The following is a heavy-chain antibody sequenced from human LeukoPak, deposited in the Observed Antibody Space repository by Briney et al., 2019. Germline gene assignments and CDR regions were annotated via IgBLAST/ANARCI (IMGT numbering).Heavy chain of an antibody. Sequence: GASVKVSCKASGYSFTGYYMHWVRQAPGQGLEWMGWINPNSGGTNYAQKFQGRVTMTRDTSISTAYMEVSRLRSDDTAVYYCARDVYCSSSSCSDYWGQGTLVTVSS. J-gene: IGHJ4*02. D-gene: IGHD2-2*01. CDR3: ARDVYCSSSSCSDY. V-gene: IGHV1-2*02. CDR1: GYSFTGYY. CDR2: INPNSGGT.